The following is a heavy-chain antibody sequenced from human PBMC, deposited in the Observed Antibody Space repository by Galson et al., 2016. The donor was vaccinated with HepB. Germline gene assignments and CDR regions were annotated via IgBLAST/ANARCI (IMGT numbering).Heavy chain of an antibody. CDR3: AKVSVWYGISHGSFDY. Sequence: SLRLSCAASGFRFSTYGMHWVRQAPGKGLEWVAVISYDGSNKYYADSAKGRFTISRDNSKNTLYLQMNSLRAEDTAVYYCAKVSVWYGISHGSFDYWGQGTLVTVSS. CDR2: ISYDGSNK. CDR1: GFRFSTYG. V-gene: IGHV3-30*18. D-gene: IGHD3-16*01. J-gene: IGHJ4*02.